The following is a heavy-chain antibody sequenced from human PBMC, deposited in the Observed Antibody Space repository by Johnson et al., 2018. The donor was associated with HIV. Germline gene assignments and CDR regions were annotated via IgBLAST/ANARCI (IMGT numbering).Heavy chain of an antibody. CDR1: GYIFRNYW. J-gene: IGHJ3*02. D-gene: IGHD3-3*01. CDR2: IYSDGSDP. CDR3: AKDIRSGSGYYNDAFDI. V-gene: IGHV3-74*03. Sequence: VQLVESGGGLVQPGGSLRLSCAGSGYIFRNYWMHWVRQAPGKGLVWVARIYSDGSDPAYADSVKGRFPISRDNAKNSLYLQMNSLRAEDTALYYCAKDIRSGSGYYNDAFDIWGQGTMVTVSS.